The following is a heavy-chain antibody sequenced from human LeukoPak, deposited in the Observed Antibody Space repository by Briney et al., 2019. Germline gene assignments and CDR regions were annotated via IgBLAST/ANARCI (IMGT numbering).Heavy chain of an antibody. CDR1: GFTFDDYA. CDR3: ASLVSAFDI. V-gene: IGHV3-9*01. D-gene: IGHD3-9*01. Sequence: GGSLRLSCAASGFTFDDYAMHWVRQAPGKGLEWVSGISWNSGSIYYADSVKGRFTISRDNAKNSLYLQMNSLRAEDTAVYYCASLVSAFDIWGQGTMVTVSS. CDR2: ISWNSGSI. J-gene: IGHJ3*02.